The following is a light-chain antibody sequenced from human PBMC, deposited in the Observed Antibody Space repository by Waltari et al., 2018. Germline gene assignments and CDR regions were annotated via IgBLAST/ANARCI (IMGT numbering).Light chain of an antibody. CDR3: QQLHSYPRA. Sequence: IQVTQSPSSLSASVGDRVTITRRASQYLDNWLAGSQQKPGKAPNLQIYGAFVLESGVPSRFSGSGSGTDFTLTISSLQPEDFATYYCQQLHSYPRAFGGGTKVESK. CDR2: GAF. V-gene: IGKV1-9*01. J-gene: IGKJ4*01. CDR1: QYLDNW.